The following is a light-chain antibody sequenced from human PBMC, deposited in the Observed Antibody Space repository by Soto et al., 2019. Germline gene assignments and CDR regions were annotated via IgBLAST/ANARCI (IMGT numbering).Light chain of an antibody. CDR3: SSHSNITPYV. J-gene: IGLJ1*01. V-gene: IGLV2-14*01. Sequence: QSALTQPASVSVSPGQSITISCTGTSRDVGAYNYVSWYQQHPGKAPKLMVYDVTNRPSGVSDRFSGSKSGNTASLTISGLQAEDEAVYFCSSHSNITPYVFGTGTKLTVL. CDR2: DVT. CDR1: SRDVGAYNY.